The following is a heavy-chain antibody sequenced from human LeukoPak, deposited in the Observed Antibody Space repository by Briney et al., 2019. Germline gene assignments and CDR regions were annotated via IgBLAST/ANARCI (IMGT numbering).Heavy chain of an antibody. V-gene: IGHV3-7*01. CDR1: GFTLSSNW. J-gene: IGHJ4*02. CDR3: ARWGQTSGYYYVDN. Sequence: PGGSLRPSCGASGFTLSSNWMTWVRQAPGRGLEWVASIKQDGSVKYYVDSVKGRFTISRDNARNSLSLQMNSLGVEDTAVYFCARWGQTSGYYYVDNWGQGTLVTVSS. D-gene: IGHD5-12*01. CDR2: IKQDGSVK.